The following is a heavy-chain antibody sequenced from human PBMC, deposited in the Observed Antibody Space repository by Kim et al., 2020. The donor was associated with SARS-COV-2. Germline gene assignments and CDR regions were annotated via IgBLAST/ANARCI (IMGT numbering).Heavy chain of an antibody. CDR1: GFTFSSYA. CDR3: ARGDATVVTPCAF. J-gene: IGHJ4*02. CDR2: ISYDGSNK. D-gene: IGHD4-17*01. Sequence: GGSLRLSCAASGFTFSSYAMHWVRQAPGKGLEWVAVISYDGSNKYYADSVKGRFTISRDNSKNTLYLQMNSLRAEDTAVYYCARGDATVVTPCAFWGQGTLVTVSS. V-gene: IGHV3-30*04.